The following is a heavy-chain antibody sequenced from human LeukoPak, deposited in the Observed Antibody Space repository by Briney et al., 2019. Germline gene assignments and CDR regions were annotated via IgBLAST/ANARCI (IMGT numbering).Heavy chain of an antibody. D-gene: IGHD4-11*01. J-gene: IGHJ6*02. CDR3: ARDPHSNYYYYGMDV. Sequence: SETLSLTCTVSGGSISSYYWSWIRQPAGKGLEWIGRIYTSGGTNYNPSLKSRVTMSVDTSKNQFSLRLSSVTAADTAVYYCARDPHSNYYYYGMDVWGQGTTVTVSS. V-gene: IGHV4-4*07. CDR1: GGSISSYY. CDR2: IYTSGGT.